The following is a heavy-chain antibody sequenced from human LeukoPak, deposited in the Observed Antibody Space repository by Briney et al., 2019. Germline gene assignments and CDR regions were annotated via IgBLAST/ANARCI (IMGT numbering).Heavy chain of an antibody. CDR2: ISSSGSTI. J-gene: IGHJ6*03. CDR3: AKVGEQWLANYYYYYMDV. D-gene: IGHD6-19*01. CDR1: GFTFSSYE. Sequence: GGSLRLSCAASGFTFSSYEMNWVRQAPGKGLEWVSYISSSGSTIYYADSVKGRFTISRDNAKNSLYLQMNSLRAEDAAAYYCAKVGEQWLANYYYYYMDVWGKGTTVTISS. V-gene: IGHV3-48*03.